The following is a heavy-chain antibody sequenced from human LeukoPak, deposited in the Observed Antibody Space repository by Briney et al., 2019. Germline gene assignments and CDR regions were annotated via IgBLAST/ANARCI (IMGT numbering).Heavy chain of an antibody. CDR3: ARDLTGSLCS. CDR1: GFTFSSYG. J-gene: IGHJ5*02. CDR2: IRYDGSNK. D-gene: IGHD7-27*01. Sequence: GRSLRLSCAASGFTFSSYGMHWVRQAPGKGLEWVAFIRYDGSNKYYADSVKGRFTISRDNSKNTLYLQMNSLRAEDTAVYYCARDLTGSLCSWGQGTLVTVSS. V-gene: IGHV3-33*08.